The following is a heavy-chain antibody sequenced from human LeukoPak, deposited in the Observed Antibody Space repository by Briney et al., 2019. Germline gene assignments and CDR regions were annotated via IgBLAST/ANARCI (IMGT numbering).Heavy chain of an antibody. CDR2: IYYRGNT. Sequence: SETLSLTCTVSGDSVSIYYWSWIRQPPGKGLEWIGYIYYRGNTNYNPSLKSRVTMAVDTSKNQFSLKVSSVTAADTAVYYCASLSRVAGTFSEFLFWGQGTLVTVSS. V-gene: IGHV4-59*02. CDR1: GDSVSIYY. D-gene: IGHD1-7*01. CDR3: ASLSRVAGTFSEFLF. J-gene: IGHJ4*02.